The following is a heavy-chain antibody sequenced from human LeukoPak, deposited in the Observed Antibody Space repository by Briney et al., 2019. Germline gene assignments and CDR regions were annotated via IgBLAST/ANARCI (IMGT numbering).Heavy chain of an antibody. CDR1: GYSFTSNW. J-gene: IGHJ4*02. CDR2: IYPGESDT. D-gene: IGHD5-24*01. V-gene: IGHV5-51*01. Sequence: GESLKISCKGSGYSFTSNWIGWVGQMPGRGLEWMGIIYPGESDTRYSPSFQGQVTISADKSIGTASLQSSSLKASHSAMYYCARHAADGYNYIDNWGQGTLVTVSS. CDR3: ARHAADGYNYIDN.